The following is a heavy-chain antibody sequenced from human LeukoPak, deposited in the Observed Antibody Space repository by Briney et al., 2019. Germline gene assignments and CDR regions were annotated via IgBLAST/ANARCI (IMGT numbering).Heavy chain of an antibody. CDR3: ARKVVAVTDWFDP. D-gene: IGHD2-15*01. V-gene: IGHV4-4*02. CDR2: IYHSGST. Sequence: SGTLSLTCAVSGGSISSSNWWSWVRQPPGKGLEWIGEIYHSGSTNYNPSLKSRVTISVDKSKNQFSLKLSSVTAADTAVYYCARKVVAVTDWFDPWGQGTLVTVSS. J-gene: IGHJ5*02. CDR1: GGSISSSNW.